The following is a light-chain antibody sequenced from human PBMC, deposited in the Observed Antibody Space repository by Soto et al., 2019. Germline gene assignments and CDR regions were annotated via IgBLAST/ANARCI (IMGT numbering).Light chain of an antibody. J-gene: IGKJ1*01. V-gene: IGKV3-20*01. CDR1: QSVSSSY. Sequence: EIVLTQSPGTLSLSPGERATLSCRASQSVSSSYLACYQQKPGQAPRLLIYGASSRATGIPDRFSGSGSGTDFTLTISRLEPEDFGVYYCQQYGSSPWTFGQGTKVYIK. CDR2: GAS. CDR3: QQYGSSPWT.